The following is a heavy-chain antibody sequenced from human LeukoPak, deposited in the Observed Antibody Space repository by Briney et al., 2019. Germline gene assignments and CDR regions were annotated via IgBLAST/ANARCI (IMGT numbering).Heavy chain of an antibody. D-gene: IGHD3-9*01. V-gene: IGHV3-21*01. CDR3: ARDSSPSDYDILTGSDGMDV. J-gene: IGHJ6*02. CDR1: GXTFSSYS. CDR2: ISSSSSYI. Sequence: GGSLRLSCAASGXTFSSYSVNWVRQAPGKGLEWVSSISSSSSYIYYADSVKGRFTISRDNAKNSLYLQMNSLRAEDTAVYYCARDSSPSDYDILTGSDGMDVWGQGTTVTVSS.